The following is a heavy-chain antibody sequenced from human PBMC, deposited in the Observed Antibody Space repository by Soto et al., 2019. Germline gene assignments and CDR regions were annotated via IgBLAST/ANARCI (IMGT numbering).Heavy chain of an antibody. D-gene: IGHD1-7*01. J-gene: IGHJ4*02. CDR3: ARTRGYNWNYLTQYFDY. CDR2: IYYSGST. V-gene: IGHV4-59*01. Sequence: PSETLSLTCTVSGGSISSYYWSWIRQPPGKGLEWIGYIYYSGSTNYNPSLKSRVTISVDTSKNQFSLKLSSVTAADTAVYYCARTRGYNWNYLTQYFDYWGQGTLVTVSS. CDR1: GGSISSYY.